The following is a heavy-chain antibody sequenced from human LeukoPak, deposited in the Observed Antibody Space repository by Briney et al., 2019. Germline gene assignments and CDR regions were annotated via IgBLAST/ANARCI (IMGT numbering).Heavy chain of an antibody. J-gene: IGHJ6*04. D-gene: IGHD3-10*01. CDR3: ARGLLWFGELPYYYYGMDV. V-gene: IGHV1-69*06. CDR1: GGTFSSYA. CDR2: IIPIFSTA. Sequence: SVKVSCKASGGTFSSYAISWVRQAPGQGLEWMGGIIPIFSTANYAQKFQGRVTITADKSTSTAYMELSSLRSEDTAVYYCARGLLWFGELPYYYYGMDVWGKGTTVTVSS.